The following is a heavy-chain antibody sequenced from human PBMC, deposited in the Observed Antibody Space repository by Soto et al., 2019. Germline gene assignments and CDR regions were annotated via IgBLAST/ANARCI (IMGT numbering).Heavy chain of an antibody. CDR1: RGSISSVDYY. V-gene: IGHV4-31*03. J-gene: IGHJ5*02. CDR3: ARDFSLRGEFDP. CDR2: IYYRGST. D-gene: IGHD3-16*01. Sequence: QVQLQESGPGLVKPSQTLSLTCTVSRGSISSVDYYWSWIRQHPGKGLEWIGHIYYRGSTHYNPSLKSRVTISLDTSTNQFSLKLSSVTAADTAVYYCARDFSLRGEFDPWGQGTLVTVSS.